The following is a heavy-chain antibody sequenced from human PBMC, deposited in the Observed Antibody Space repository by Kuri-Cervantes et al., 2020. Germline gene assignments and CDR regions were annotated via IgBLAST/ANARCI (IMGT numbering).Heavy chain of an antibody. CDR3: ARDRTADSGYDFLDY. CDR2: ISTTGGTT. J-gene: IGHJ4*02. D-gene: IGHD5-12*01. Sequence: GESLKISCAGSGFSFSASYMAWIRQTPGKGLEWVSLISTTGGTTRYADSVKGRFTISRDNAKNSVYLQMSNLRDEDTAIYYCARDRTADSGYDFLDYWGQGTPVTVSS. V-gene: IGHV3-11*04. CDR1: GFSFSASY.